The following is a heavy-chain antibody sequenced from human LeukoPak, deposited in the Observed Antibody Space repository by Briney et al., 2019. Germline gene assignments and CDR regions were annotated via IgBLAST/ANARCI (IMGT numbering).Heavy chain of an antibody. CDR1: GFTFSSYA. J-gene: IGHJ4*02. CDR2: ISYDGSDK. Sequence: GGSLRLSCAATGFTFSSYAMHWVRQAPGKGLEWVAIISYDGSDKYYADSVKGRLTISRDNSKSTLYLQMISLRTEDTAVYYCARADGSVAGPPSGHWGQGTLVTVSS. V-gene: IGHV3-30-3*01. D-gene: IGHD6-19*01. CDR3: ARADGSVAGPPSGH.